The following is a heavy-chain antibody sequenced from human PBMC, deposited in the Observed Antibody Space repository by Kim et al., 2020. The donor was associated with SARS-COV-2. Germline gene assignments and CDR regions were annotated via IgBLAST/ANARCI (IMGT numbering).Heavy chain of an antibody. V-gene: IGHV4-31*03. Sequence: SETLSLTCTVSGGSISSGGYYWSWIRQHPGKGLEWIGYIYYSGSTYYNPSLKSRVTISVDTSKNQFSLKLSSVTAADTAVYYCARGVRVRGVPNYYNWFDPWGQGTLVTVSS. CDR2: IYYSGST. CDR1: GGSISSGGYY. CDR3: ARGVRVRGVPNYYNWFDP. D-gene: IGHD3-10*01. J-gene: IGHJ5*02.